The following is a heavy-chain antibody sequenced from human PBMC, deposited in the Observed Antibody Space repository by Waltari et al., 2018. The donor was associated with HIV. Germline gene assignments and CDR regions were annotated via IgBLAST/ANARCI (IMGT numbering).Heavy chain of an antibody. CDR2: INSYTGAT. CDR1: GYTFTAYY. CDR3: ARDVDVGATDY. J-gene: IGHJ4*02. Sequence: QVQLVQSGAEVKKPGASVQVSCTASGYTFTAYYVQWVRQAPGQGLEWMGWINSYTGATYYRQRFQGRVSMTRDTSINTAYMELRRLTSDDTATYYCARDVDVGATDYWGQGTLVTVSS. V-gene: IGHV1-2*02. D-gene: IGHD1-26*01.